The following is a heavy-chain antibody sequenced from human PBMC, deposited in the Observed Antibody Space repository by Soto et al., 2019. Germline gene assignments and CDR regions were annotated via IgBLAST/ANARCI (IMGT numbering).Heavy chain of an antibody. Sequence: EVQLVESGGGLVEPGGSLRLSCAASGFTFTNVWMTWVRQAPGKGLEWVGRIKRKIDDGTTDYAAPVKGRFTISRDDSKSTLYLQMNSLKTEDTAVYYCTTDHYCSSTTCPGAFDIWGQGTMVTVSS. CDR3: TTDHYCSSTTCPGAFDI. D-gene: IGHD2-2*01. J-gene: IGHJ3*02. CDR1: GFTFTNVW. CDR2: IKRKIDDGTT. V-gene: IGHV3-15*01.